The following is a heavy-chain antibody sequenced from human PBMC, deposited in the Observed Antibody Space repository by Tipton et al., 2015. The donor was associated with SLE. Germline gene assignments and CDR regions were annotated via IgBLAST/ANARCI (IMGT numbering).Heavy chain of an antibody. V-gene: IGHV3-33*06. Sequence: SLRLSCAASGFTFSSYGMHWVRQAPGKGLEWVAVIWYDGSNKYYADSVKGRFTISRDNSKNTLYLQMNSLRAEDTAAYYCAKARGYYDSSGPTGYFDYWGQGTLVTVSS. J-gene: IGHJ4*02. CDR1: GFTFSSYG. D-gene: IGHD3-22*01. CDR2: IWYDGSNK. CDR3: AKARGYYDSSGPTGYFDY.